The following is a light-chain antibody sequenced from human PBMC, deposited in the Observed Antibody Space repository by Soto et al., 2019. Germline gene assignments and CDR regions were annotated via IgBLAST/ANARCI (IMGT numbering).Light chain of an antibody. CDR3: QQYGSSPPYT. J-gene: IGKJ2*01. CDR2: GAS. V-gene: IGKV3-20*01. CDR1: QSVSSSD. Sequence: EILFTQSPGTLSLSPGERATLSCRASQSVSSSDLACYQQKPGQAPRLLIYGASSRATGIPDRFSGSGSGTDFTLTISRLEPEDFAVYYCQQYGSSPPYTFGQGTKVDIK.